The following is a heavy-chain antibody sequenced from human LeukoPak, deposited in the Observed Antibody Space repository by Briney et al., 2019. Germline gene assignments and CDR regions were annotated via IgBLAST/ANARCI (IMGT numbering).Heavy chain of an antibody. J-gene: IGHJ4*02. V-gene: IGHV3-49*04. Sequence: RCLSLSCPADTFTFGNKAISWVSQAPRKWMGWVGFIRNIASGARPDYAASVQGRFTITRDDTESIAYLQMNSLKTEDTGVYYCTRVNYYDSSSFYYGYFDYWGQGTLVTVSS. CDR3: TRVNYYDSSSFYYGYFDY. CDR1: TFTFGNKA. D-gene: IGHD3-22*01. CDR2: IRNIASGARP.